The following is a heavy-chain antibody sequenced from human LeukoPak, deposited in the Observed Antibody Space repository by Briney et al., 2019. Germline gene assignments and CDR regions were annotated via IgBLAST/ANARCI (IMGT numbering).Heavy chain of an antibody. V-gene: IGHV1-69*04. CDR3: ARARSRITFGGIRHAFDI. CDR1: GGTFSSYA. CDR2: IIPLLGVT. D-gene: IGHD3-16*01. Sequence: ASVKVSCEASGGTFSSYAMNWVRQAPGQGLEWVGRIIPLLGVTNHAQKLQGRVTVTADTAINTAYLELSSLISADTAVYYCARARSRITFGGIRHAFDIWGQGTLVTVSS. J-gene: IGHJ3*02.